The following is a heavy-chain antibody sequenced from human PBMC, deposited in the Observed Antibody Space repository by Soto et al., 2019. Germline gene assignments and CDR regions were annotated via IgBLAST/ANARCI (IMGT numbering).Heavy chain of an antibody. Sequence: EASVKVSCKASGFTFTSSAVQWVRQARGQRLEWIGWIVVGSGNTNYAQKFQERVTITRDMSTSTAYMELSSLRSEDTAVYYCAAPFSSGWDNWFDPWGQGTLVTVSS. V-gene: IGHV1-58*01. CDR2: IVVGSGNT. CDR3: AAPFSSGWDNWFDP. J-gene: IGHJ5*02. D-gene: IGHD6-19*01. CDR1: GFTFTSSA.